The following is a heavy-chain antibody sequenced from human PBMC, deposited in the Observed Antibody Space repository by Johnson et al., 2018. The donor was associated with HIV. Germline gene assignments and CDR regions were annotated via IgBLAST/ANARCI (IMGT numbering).Heavy chain of an antibody. D-gene: IGHD3/OR15-3a*01. CDR2: VKSKTGGGTT. CDR3: AKGIGHSYRGTHDAFDV. Sequence: VLLVESVGGSVKSGGSLRVSCAASGFTFSNAWMSWVRQAPGKGLEWVGRVKSKTGGGTTDYAAPVKGRFTISRDDSKNTLYLQMNTLTPDDTAVYYCAKGIGHSYRGTHDAFDVWGQGTMVTVSA. J-gene: IGHJ3*01. V-gene: IGHV3-15*05. CDR1: GFTFSNAW.